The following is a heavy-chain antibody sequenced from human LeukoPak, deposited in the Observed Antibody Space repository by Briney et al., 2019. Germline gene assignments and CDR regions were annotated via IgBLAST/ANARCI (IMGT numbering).Heavy chain of an antibody. CDR2: ISSSGSYT. Sequence: GGSLRLSCAGSGFAFTDYYMTWIRQAPGKGLEWVSYISSSGSYTNYADSVKGRFTISRDNAKNSLYLQMNSLRAEDTAVYYCARGLFDIVVVPAALYYFDYWGQGTLVTVSS. V-gene: IGHV3-11*06. J-gene: IGHJ4*02. CDR3: ARGLFDIVVVPAALYYFDY. CDR1: GFAFTDYY. D-gene: IGHD2-2*01.